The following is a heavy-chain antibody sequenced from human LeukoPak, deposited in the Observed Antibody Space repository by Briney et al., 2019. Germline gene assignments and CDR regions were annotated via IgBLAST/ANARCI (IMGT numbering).Heavy chain of an antibody. D-gene: IGHD1-20*01. J-gene: IGHJ4*02. CDR3: ARIRYNWHFDY. CDR2: ISSSGSTI. Sequence: GGSLRLSCAASGFTFSSCEMNWVRQAPGKGLEWVSYISSSGSTIYYADSVKGRFTISRDNAKNSLYLQMNSLRAEDTAVYYCARIRYNWHFDYWGQGTLVTVSS. V-gene: IGHV3-48*03. CDR1: GFTFSSCE.